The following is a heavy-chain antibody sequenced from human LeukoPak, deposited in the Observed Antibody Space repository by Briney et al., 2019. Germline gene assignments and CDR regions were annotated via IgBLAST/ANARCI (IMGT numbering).Heavy chain of an antibody. CDR3: ARVLTMVRGVSDY. D-gene: IGHD3-10*01. CDR1: GFTFSSYS. V-gene: IGHV3-48*01. Sequence: PGGSLRLSCAASGFTFSSYSINWVRQAPGKGLEWVSYISSSSSTIYYADSVKGRFTISRDNAKNSLYLQMNSLRAEDTAVYYCARVLTMVRGVSDYWGQGTLVTVSS. J-gene: IGHJ4*02. CDR2: ISSSSSTI.